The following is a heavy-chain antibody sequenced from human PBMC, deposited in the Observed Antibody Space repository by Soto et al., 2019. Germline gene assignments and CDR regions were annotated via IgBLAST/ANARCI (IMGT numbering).Heavy chain of an antibody. J-gene: IGHJ4*02. CDR3: ARKWGTYSSASLDY. V-gene: IGHV3-30*04. CDR1: GFSFTHYT. Sequence: PGGSLRLSCAASGFSFTHYTINWVRQAPSKGLEWVAVMSYDGTNEYYADSVKGRFTISRDNSKSTVYLQMNSLTPEDTALYYCARKWGTYSSASLDYWGLGTLVPSPQ. CDR2: MSYDGTNE. D-gene: IGHD6-19*01.